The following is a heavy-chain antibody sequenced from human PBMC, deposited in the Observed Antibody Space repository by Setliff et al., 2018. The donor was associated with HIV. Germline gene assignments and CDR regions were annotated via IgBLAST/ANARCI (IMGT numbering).Heavy chain of an antibody. CDR1: GFTFSTYS. J-gene: IGHJ6*04. D-gene: IGHD5-12*01. V-gene: IGHV3-21*01. CDR3: LVAVEEDV. Sequence: PGGSLRLSCEASGFTFSTYSMNWVRQAPGKRLEWVSSISSSSRSKYYADSVKGRFTISRDNAKNSLYLQMNSLRAEDTAVYYCLVAVEEDVWGKGTTVTVSS. CDR2: ISSSSRSK.